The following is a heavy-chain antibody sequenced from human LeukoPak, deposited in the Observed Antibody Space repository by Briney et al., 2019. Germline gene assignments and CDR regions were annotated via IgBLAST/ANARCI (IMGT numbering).Heavy chain of an antibody. J-gene: IGHJ3*02. CDR1: GFTFSTYD. CDR2: IGGSAGAI. Sequence: QPGGSLRLSCAASGFTFSTYDMSWVRQAPGKGLEWVACIGGSAGAIYYRDSVKGRFTISRDNSKSTLYLQMNSLRADDTAVYFCAKWMSRVQAFDIWGQGTMVTVSS. CDR3: AKWMSRVQAFDI. V-gene: IGHV3-23*01. D-gene: IGHD5-12*01.